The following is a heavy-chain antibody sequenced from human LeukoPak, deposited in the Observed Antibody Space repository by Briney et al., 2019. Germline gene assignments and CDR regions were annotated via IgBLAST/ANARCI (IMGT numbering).Heavy chain of an antibody. CDR2: IKQDGSEK. CDR1: GFTFSSYW. V-gene: IGHV3-7*01. CDR3: VRDKSGGTIAAVDTFFDY. J-gene: IGHJ4*02. D-gene: IGHD6-13*01. Sequence: GGSLRLSCAASGFTFSSYWMNWVRQAPGKGLEWVANIKQDGSEKYYVDSVKGRFTISRDESKNTVYLQMDSLRAEDTAVYYCVRDKSGGTIAAVDTFFDYWGQGILVAVS.